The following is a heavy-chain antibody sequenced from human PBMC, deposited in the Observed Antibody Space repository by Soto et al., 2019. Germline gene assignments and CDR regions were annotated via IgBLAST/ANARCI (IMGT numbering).Heavy chain of an antibody. D-gene: IGHD3-10*01. Sequence: QGQLVQSGAEVKKPGASVKVSCKASGYAFVDHYIHWLRQAPGQGLEWMGWINPNGGVTKYAQKFQGRVTMTGDTSISTVYMDLSGLRSDDMAVYYCARDQNPYFGPGSLHGFFDFWGQGTLVTVSS. CDR3: ARDQNPYFGPGSLHGFFDF. V-gene: IGHV1-2*02. CDR1: GYAFVDHY. CDR2: INPNGGVT. J-gene: IGHJ4*02.